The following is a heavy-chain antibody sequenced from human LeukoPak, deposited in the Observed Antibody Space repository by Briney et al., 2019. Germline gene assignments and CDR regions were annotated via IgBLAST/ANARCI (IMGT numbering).Heavy chain of an antibody. V-gene: IGHV1-2*02. Sequence: ASVKVSCKASGYTFTGYFMHWVRQAPGQGLEWMGWINTNSGGTNYAQKFQGRVTMTRDTSISTAYMELSRLRSDDTAVYYCARLDYGDYGGGDYWGQGTLVTVSS. CDR3: ARLDYGDYGGGDY. D-gene: IGHD4-17*01. CDR2: INTNSGGT. J-gene: IGHJ4*02. CDR1: GYTFTGYF.